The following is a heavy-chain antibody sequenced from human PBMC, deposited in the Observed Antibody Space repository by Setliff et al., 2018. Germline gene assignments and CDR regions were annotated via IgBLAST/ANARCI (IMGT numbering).Heavy chain of an antibody. Sequence: NPSETLSLTCAVYGGSFSTYFWSWIRQPPGKGLEWIGEISHSGSANYNPSLKSRVTMSVDTSKNQFSLNLNSLTAADTAVYYFRLAHCNTTSCEEALDFWSQGTLVTVSS. J-gene: IGHJ4*02. CDR3: RLAHCNTTSCEEALDF. CDR2: ISHSGSA. CDR1: GGSFSTYF. V-gene: IGHV4-34*01. D-gene: IGHD2-2*01.